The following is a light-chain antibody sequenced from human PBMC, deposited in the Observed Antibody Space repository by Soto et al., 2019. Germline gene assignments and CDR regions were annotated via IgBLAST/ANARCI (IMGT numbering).Light chain of an antibody. CDR1: QSVSSSY. CDR3: QQYDSSLT. J-gene: IGKJ5*01. Sequence: EIVLTQSPGTLSLSPGERATLCCRASQSVSSSYLAWYQQKPGQAPRLLIYGASSRATGIPDRFSGSGSGTDFTLTISRLEPEDFAVYYCQQYDSSLTFGQGTRLEIK. CDR2: GAS. V-gene: IGKV3-20*01.